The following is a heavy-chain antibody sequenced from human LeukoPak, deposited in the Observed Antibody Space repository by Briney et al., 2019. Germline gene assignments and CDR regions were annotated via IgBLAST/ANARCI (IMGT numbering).Heavy chain of an antibody. D-gene: IGHD3-22*01. CDR3: ATMNDGGGYQWGDFFDF. Sequence: SVKVSCKASGGTSNSHAISWVRQAPGQGLEWMGRIIPNLGTTNRAQNFQDRVTLTADKSTNTAYMELTSLTSDDTAVYYCATMNDGGGYQWGDFFDFWGQGTLVTVSS. J-gene: IGHJ4*02. CDR1: GGTSNSHA. V-gene: IGHV1-69*04. CDR2: IIPNLGTT.